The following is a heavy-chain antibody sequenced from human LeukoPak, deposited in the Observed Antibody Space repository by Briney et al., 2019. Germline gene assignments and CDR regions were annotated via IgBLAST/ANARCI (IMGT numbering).Heavy chain of an antibody. CDR3: ARDYSIPPTYLDDTVTDAFDI. V-gene: IGHV3-74*01. J-gene: IGHJ3*02. D-gene: IGHD4-17*01. Sequence: TYAYSVKGRVTISRDNARTTLYLQMNSLRAGDTAVYYCARDYSIPPTYLDDTVTDAFDIWGQGTVVTVSS.